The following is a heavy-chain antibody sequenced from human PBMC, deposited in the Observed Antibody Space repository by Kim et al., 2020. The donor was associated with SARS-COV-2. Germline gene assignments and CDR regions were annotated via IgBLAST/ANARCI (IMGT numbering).Heavy chain of an antibody. Sequence: GGSLRLSCAASGFTFSNAWMSWVRQAPGKGLEWVGRIKRKSEGETTDYATPVKGRFTISRDDSENTVYLQMNSLEIEDTGLYSCTTYEKWGQGTLVTVSS. D-gene: IGHD3-22*01. CDR2: IKRKSEGETT. CDR1: GFTFSNAW. V-gene: IGHV3-15*01. J-gene: IGHJ4*02. CDR3: TTYEK.